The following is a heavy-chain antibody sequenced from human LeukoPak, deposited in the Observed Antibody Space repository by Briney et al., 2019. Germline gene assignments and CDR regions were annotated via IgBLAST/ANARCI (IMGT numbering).Heavy chain of an antibody. D-gene: IGHD6-19*01. V-gene: IGHV1-46*02. CDR3: ARDQGEVIAVAGRGENWYSWFDP. J-gene: IGHJ5*02. Sequence: ASVKVSCKASGDTLNRFYIHWVRQAPGQGLEWMGIINPSGGTTSNTQKFQGRVTMTRDTSTSTVYMELSSLRSEDTAVYYCARDQGEVIAVAGRGENWYSWFDPWGQGTLVTVSS. CDR1: GDTLNRFY. CDR2: INPSGGTT.